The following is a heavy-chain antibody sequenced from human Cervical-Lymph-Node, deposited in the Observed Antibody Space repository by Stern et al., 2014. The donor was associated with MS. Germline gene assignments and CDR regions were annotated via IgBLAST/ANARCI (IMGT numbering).Heavy chain of an antibody. CDR2: IYYSGST. CDR3: ARDSGSYFDY. V-gene: IGHV4-59*01. D-gene: IGHD3-10*01. Sequence: VQLEESGPGLVKPSETLSLTCTVSGGSISSYYWSWIRQPPGKGLEWIGYIYYSGSTNSNPSLKSRVTISVDTSKNQFSLKLSSVTAADTAVYYCARDSGSYFDYLGQGTLVTVSS. J-gene: IGHJ4*02. CDR1: GGSISSYY.